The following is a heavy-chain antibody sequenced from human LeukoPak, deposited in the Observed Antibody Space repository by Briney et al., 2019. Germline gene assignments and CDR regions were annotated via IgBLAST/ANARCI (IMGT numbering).Heavy chain of an antibody. D-gene: IGHD5/OR15-5a*01. CDR2: ISYDGSNK. J-gene: IGHJ6*03. CDR1: GFTFSSYG. V-gene: IGHV3-30*18. CDR3: AKGSTSTWVYYYYYMDV. Sequence: PGGSLRLSCAASGFTFSSYGMHWVRQAPGKGLEWVAVISYDGSNKYYADSVKGRFTISRDNSKNTLYLQMNSLRAEDTAVYYCAKGSTSTWVYYYYYMDVWGKGTTVTVSS.